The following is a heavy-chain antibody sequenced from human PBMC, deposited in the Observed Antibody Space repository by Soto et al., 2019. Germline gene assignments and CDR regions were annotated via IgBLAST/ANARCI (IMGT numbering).Heavy chain of an antibody. CDR3: ARHRTGSRGVDL. J-gene: IGHJ5*02. D-gene: IGHD1-1*01. CDR2: TNDSGST. V-gene: IGHV4-34*01. CDR1: GGSLSGYY. Sequence: QVRLQQWGAGLLKPSETLSRICGVYGGSLSGYYWIWIRQSPGRGLEWIGETNDSGSTKYNPSLKSRVTISIDTSKNQFSLRLNSVTAADTAVYYCARHRTGSRGVDLWGQGMMVTVSS.